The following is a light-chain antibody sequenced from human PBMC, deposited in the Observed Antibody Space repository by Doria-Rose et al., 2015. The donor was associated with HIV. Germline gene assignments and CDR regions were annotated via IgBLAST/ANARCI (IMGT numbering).Light chain of an antibody. CDR3: QQTYSSPPWT. CDR1: QTVSTY. CDR2: AAS. J-gene: IGKJ1*01. Sequence: DIRVTQSPSSLSASIGDRVTITCRASQTVSTYLNWFQQEPGKAPKLLIYAASRLQSGVPSRFSGSGSGTDFTLTISGLQPGDFATYYGQQTYSSPPWTCDQATKSEMK. V-gene: IGKV1-39*01.